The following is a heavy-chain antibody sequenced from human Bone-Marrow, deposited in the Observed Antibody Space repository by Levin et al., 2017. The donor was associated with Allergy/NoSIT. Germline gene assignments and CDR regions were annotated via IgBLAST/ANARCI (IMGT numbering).Heavy chain of an antibody. V-gene: IGHV4-4*02. J-gene: IGHJ4*02. CDR2: IYHSGST. Sequence: SETLSLTCAVSGGSISSSNWWSWVRQPPGKGLEWIGEIYHSGSTNYNPSLKSRVTISVDKSKNQFSLKLSSVTAADTAVYYCAGARTYYDYVWGSYRRVYFDYWGQGTLVTVSS. CDR1: GGSISSSNW. CDR3: AGARTYYDYVWGSYRRVYFDY. D-gene: IGHD3-16*02.